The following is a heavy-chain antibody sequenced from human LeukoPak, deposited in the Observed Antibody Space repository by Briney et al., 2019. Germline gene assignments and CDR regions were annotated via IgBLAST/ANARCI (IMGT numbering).Heavy chain of an antibody. V-gene: IGHV3-33*01. CDR1: DFTFSNYG. D-gene: IGHD4-4*01. CDR2: IWYDGTNK. Sequence: GRSLRLSCAASDFTFSNYGMHWVRQAPGKGLEWVALIWYDGTNKQYADSVKGRFTISRDNSKNTMYLQMNTLRAEDTAVYYCARGYVTVTTRDPFIKYYYFYGMDVWGQGTTVTVSS. CDR3: ARGYVTVTTRDPFIKYYYFYGMDV. J-gene: IGHJ6*02.